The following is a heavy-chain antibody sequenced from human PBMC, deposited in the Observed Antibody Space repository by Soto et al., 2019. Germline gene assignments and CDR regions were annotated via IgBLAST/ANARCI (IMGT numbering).Heavy chain of an antibody. Sequence: GGSLRLSCAASGFNFNTYWMYWVRQAPGKGLEWVANIDTDGSRKNYVDSVKGRFIISRDNAKNSLLLQMNSLRADGTAVYYCGRVPLDGNYANGVDVWGQGTTVTVSS. CDR2: IDTDGSRK. J-gene: IGHJ6*02. CDR1: GFNFNTYW. V-gene: IGHV3-7*03. D-gene: IGHD4-17*01. CDR3: GRVPLDGNYANGVDV.